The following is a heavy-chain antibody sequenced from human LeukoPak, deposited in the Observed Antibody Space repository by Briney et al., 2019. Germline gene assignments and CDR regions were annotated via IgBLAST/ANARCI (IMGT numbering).Heavy chain of an antibody. Sequence: LGGSLRLSCAASGFTFSSYAMSWVRQAPGKGLEWVSAISGSGGSTYYADSVKGRFTISRDNSKNTLYLQMNSLRAEDTAVYYCAKDSSSVTFSPPEFDYWGQGTLVTVSS. V-gene: IGHV3-23*01. CDR3: AKDSSSVTFSPPEFDY. J-gene: IGHJ4*02. D-gene: IGHD6-6*01. CDR2: ISGSGGST. CDR1: GFTFSSYA.